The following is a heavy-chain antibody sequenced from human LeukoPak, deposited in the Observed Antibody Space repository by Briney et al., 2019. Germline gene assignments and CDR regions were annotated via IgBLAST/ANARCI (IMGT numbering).Heavy chain of an antibody. CDR3: ARKEIVSSGWYPFGY. D-gene: IGHD6-19*01. CDR2: INHSGST. V-gene: IGHV4-34*01. J-gene: IGHJ4*02. CDR1: GGSVSGYY. Sequence: SETLSLTCAVYGGSVSGYYWSWIRQPPGKGLEWIGEINHSGSTNYNPSLKSRVTISVDTSKNQFSLKLSSVTAADTAVYYCARKEIVSSGWYPFGYWGQGTLVTVSS.